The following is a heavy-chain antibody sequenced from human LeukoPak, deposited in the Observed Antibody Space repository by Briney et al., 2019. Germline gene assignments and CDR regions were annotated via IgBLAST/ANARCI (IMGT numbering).Heavy chain of an antibody. CDR2: IYYSGGT. CDR3: AGVVGGSYSMDV. D-gene: IGHD1-26*01. CDR1: GGSVSSGSYY. J-gene: IGHJ6*02. V-gene: IGHV4-61*01. Sequence: SETLSLTCTVSGGSVSSGSYYWSWIRQPPGKGLEWIGYIYYSGGTKYNPSLKSRVTISIDTSKNQFSLKLSSVTAADTAIYYCAGVVGGSYSMDVWGQGTTVTVSS.